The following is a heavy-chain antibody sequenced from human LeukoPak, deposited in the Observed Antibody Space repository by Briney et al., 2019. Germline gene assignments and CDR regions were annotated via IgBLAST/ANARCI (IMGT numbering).Heavy chain of an antibody. V-gene: IGHV3-30*04. J-gene: IGHJ3*02. CDR1: GFTFSTYA. Sequence: GGSLRLSCAASGFTFSTYAMNWVRQAPGKGLEWVAVISYDGNNKYYADSVKGRFTISRDNSKNTLYLQMNSLRAEDTALYYCARGAFDIWGQGTMVTVPS. CDR3: ARGAFDI. CDR2: ISYDGNNK.